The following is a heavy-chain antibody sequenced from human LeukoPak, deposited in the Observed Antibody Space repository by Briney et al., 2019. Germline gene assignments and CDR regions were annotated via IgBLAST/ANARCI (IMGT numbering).Heavy chain of an antibody. CDR2: ISGSGGST. CDR1: GFTFSSYG. V-gene: IGHV3-23*01. D-gene: IGHD3-10*01. CDR3: AKDSVGYGSGSYPFDY. J-gene: IGHJ4*02. Sequence: GGSLRLSCAASGFTFSSYGMSWVRQAPGKGLEWVSAISGSGGSTYYADSVKGRFTISRDNSKSTLYLQMNSLRAEDTAVYYCAKDSVGYGSGSYPFDYWGQGTLVTVSS.